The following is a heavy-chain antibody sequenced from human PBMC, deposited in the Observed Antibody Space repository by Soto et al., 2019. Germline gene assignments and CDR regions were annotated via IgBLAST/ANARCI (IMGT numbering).Heavy chain of an antibody. CDR2: IKSKTDGGTT. V-gene: IGHV3-15*01. CDR3: TSLYSSLYYFDY. Sequence: GGSLRLSCAASGFTFSNAWMSWIRQAPGKGLEWVGRIKSKTDGGTTDYAAPVKGRFTISRDDSKNTLYLQMNSLKTEDTAVYYCTSLYSSLYYFDYWGQGTLVTVSS. J-gene: IGHJ4*02. D-gene: IGHD6-6*01. CDR1: GFTFSNAW.